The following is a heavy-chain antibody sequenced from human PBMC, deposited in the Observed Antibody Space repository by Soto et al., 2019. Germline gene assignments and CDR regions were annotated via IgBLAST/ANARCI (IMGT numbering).Heavy chain of an antibody. CDR3: ARAGSYRYFDY. J-gene: IGHJ4*02. CDR1: GGSVSSGGYY. V-gene: IGHV4-61*08. D-gene: IGHD3-10*01. CDR2: IYYCGST. Sequence: QVQLQESCPGLVKPSETLSLTCRVSGGSVSSGGYYWSWIRQPPGTGLEWLGCIYYCGSTDYNPSLKSRGTMSLDKSTNQFSLKQIAVTAADTAVYFCARAGSYRYFDYWGQGTLVTVSA.